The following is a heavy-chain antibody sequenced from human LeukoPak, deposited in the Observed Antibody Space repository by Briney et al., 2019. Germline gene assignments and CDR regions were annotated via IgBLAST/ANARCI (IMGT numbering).Heavy chain of an antibody. CDR3: ARGASGYCSSTSCYYFDY. J-gene: IGHJ4*02. D-gene: IGHD2-2*01. V-gene: IGHV4-34*01. CDR1: GGSFSGYY. Sequence: PSETLSLTCAVYGGSFSGYYWSWIRQPPGKGLEWIGEINHSGSTNYNPSLKSRVTISVDTSKNQFSLKPSSVTAADTAVYYCARGASGYCSSTSCYYFDYWGQGTLVTVSS. CDR2: INHSGST.